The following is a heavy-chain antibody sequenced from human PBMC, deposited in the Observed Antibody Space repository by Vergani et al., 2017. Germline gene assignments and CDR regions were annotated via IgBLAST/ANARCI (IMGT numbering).Heavy chain of an antibody. D-gene: IGHD3-10*01. CDR3: ARQYMVRGENWFDP. Sequence: QVQLQESGPGLVKPSETLSLTCTVSGGSISSYYWSWIRQPPGKGLEWIGYIYYSGGTNYNPSLKSRFTISVATSKNQFSLKLRHVTAADTAVYYCARQYMVRGENWFDPWGQGTLVTVSS. V-gene: IGHV4-59*08. J-gene: IGHJ5*02. CDR2: IYYSGGT. CDR1: GGSISSYY.